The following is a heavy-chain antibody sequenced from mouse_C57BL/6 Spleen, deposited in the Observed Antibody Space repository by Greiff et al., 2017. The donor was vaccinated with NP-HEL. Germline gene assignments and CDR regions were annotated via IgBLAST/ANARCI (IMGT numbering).Heavy chain of an antibody. Sequence: VQLQQSGAELVKPGASVKLSCKASGYTFTSYWMHWVKQRPGQGLEWIGMIHPNSGSTNYNEKFKSKATLTVDKSSSTAYVQLSSLTSEDSAVYYCARGGTTGDYWGQGTTLTVSS. J-gene: IGHJ2*01. CDR2: IHPNSGST. D-gene: IGHD1-1*01. V-gene: IGHV1-64*01. CDR3: ARGGTTGDY. CDR1: GYTFTSYW.